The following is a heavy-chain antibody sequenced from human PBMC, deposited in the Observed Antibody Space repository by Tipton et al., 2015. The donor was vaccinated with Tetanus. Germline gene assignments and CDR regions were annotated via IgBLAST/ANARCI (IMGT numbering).Heavy chain of an antibody. J-gene: IGHJ4*02. Sequence: SLRLSCAASGFIFSSYGIHWVRQAPGKGLEWVAVSWYDGTDQYYADSVKGRFTLSRDNSKNTLYLQMNSLRAEDTALYYCARESDCSGGSCFSGYFDNWGQGTQVTASS. CDR1: GFIFSSYG. CDR3: ARESDCSGGSCFSGYFDN. CDR2: SWYDGTDQ. V-gene: IGHV3-33*01. D-gene: IGHD2-15*01.